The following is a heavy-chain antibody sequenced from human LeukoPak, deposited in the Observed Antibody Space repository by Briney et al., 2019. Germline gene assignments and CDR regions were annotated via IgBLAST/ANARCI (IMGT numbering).Heavy chain of an antibody. Sequence: GGSLRLSCAASGFTFSNYWMHWVRQAPGRGLVWVSRINTDGTRTSYADSVKGRFIISRDNAKNTLYLQMNSLRGEDTAVYYCTRDSGYNAFDIWGQGTMVTVSS. CDR3: TRDSGYNAFDI. D-gene: IGHD5-12*01. CDR2: INTDGTRT. J-gene: IGHJ3*02. CDR1: GFTFSNYW. V-gene: IGHV3-74*01.